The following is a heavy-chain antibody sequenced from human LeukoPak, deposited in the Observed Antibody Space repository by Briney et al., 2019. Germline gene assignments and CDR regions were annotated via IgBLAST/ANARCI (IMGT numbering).Heavy chain of an antibody. J-gene: IGHJ6*04. D-gene: IGHD3-10*02. V-gene: IGHV3-48*03. Sequence: GGSLRLSCTASGFTFSSYEMNWVRQAPGKGLEWVSYISSSGGTIYYADFVKGRFTISRDNAKNSLYLQMNSLRAEDTAVYYCAELGITMIGGVWGKGTTVTISS. CDR3: AELGITMIGGV. CDR2: ISSSGGTI. CDR1: GFTFSSYE.